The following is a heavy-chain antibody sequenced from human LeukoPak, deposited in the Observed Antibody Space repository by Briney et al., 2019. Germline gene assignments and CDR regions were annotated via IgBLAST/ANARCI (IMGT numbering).Heavy chain of an antibody. V-gene: IGHV3-23*01. D-gene: IGHD2-2*01. J-gene: IGHJ4*02. CDR2: ISGSGGST. Sequence: PSETLSLTCTVSGGSISSSSYYWGWIRQAPGKGLEWVSAISGSGGSTYYADSVKGRFTISRDNSKNTLYLQMNSLRAEDTAVYYCAKDLKRYCSSTSCSFTHQLDYWGQGTLVTVSS. CDR1: GGSISSSSYY. CDR3: AKDLKRYCSSTSCSFTHQLDY.